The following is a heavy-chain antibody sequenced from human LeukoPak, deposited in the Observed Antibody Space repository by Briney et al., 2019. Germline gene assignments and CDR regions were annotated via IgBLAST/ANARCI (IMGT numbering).Heavy chain of an antibody. Sequence: ASVKVSCKASGYTFTSYDINWVRQATGQGLEWMGWMNPNSGNTGYAQKFQGRVTITRNTSISTAYMELSSLSSEDTAVYYCARGRFLLYSRSFFGAFDIWGQGTMVNVSS. CDR2: MNPNSGNT. CDR1: GYTFTSYD. CDR3: ARGRFLLYSRSFFGAFDI. V-gene: IGHV1-8*03. D-gene: IGHD6-6*01. J-gene: IGHJ3*02.